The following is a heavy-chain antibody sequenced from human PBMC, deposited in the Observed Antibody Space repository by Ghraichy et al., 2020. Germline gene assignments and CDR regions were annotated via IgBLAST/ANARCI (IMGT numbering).Heavy chain of an antibody. CDR1: GFTVSNNY. CDR3: ARDRDGP. V-gene: IGHV3-53*01. D-gene: IGHD2-21*01. CDR2: IYSTGST. Sequence: GESLNISCAASGFTVSNNYMKWVRQAPGRGLEWVSLIYSTGSTSYADSVKGRFTISRDSSKNTLYLQMNSLRAEDTAVHYCARDRDGPWGQGTLVTVSS. J-gene: IGHJ4*02.